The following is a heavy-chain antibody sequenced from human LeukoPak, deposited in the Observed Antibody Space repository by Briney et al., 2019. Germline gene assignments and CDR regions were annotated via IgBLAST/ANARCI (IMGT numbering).Heavy chain of an antibody. V-gene: IGHV3-30*01. Sequence: PGGSLRLSCAASGFTFSSHAMHWVRQASGKGLEWVAVISYDGATTYYADSVKGRFTISRDNSKNTLYLQMNSLRAEDTAMYYCARGSSSWYPIEHWGQGTLVTVSS. CDR3: ARGSSSWYPIEH. CDR1: GFTFSSHA. D-gene: IGHD6-13*01. CDR2: ISYDGATT. J-gene: IGHJ1*01.